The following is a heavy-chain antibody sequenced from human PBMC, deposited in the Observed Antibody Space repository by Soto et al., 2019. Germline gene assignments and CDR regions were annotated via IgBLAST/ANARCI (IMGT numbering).Heavy chain of an antibody. CDR2: IYYSGST. Sequence: SETLSLTCTVSGGSISSYYWSWIRQPPGKGLEWIGYIYYSGSTNYNPSLKSRVTISVDTSKNQFSLKLSSVTAADTAVYYCARRYGFCFDYWGQGTLVTVSS. CDR1: GGSISSYY. V-gene: IGHV4-59*08. J-gene: IGHJ4*02. CDR3: ARRYGFCFDY. D-gene: IGHD5-18*01.